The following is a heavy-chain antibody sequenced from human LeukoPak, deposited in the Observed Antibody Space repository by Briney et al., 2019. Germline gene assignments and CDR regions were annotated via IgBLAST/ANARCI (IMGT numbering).Heavy chain of an antibody. CDR2: IYYSGST. V-gene: IGHV4-39*07. D-gene: IGHD3-3*01. CDR1: GGSISSSSYY. Sequence: PSETLSLTCTVSGGSISSSSYYWGWIRQPPGKGLEWIGSIYYSGSTYYNPSLKSRVTISVDTSKNQFSLKLSSVTAADTAVYYCARVDVNDFWSGYYTFGEVWGKGTTVTVSS. CDR3: ARVDVNDFWSGYYTFGEV. J-gene: IGHJ6*04.